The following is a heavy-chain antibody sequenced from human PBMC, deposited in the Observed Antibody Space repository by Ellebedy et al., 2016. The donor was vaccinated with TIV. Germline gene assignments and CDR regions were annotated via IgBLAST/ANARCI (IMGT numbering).Heavy chain of an antibody. Sequence: MPGGSLRLSCTVSGGSISSYYWSWIRQPPGKGLEWIGYIYYSGSTYYNPSLKSRVTISVDTSKNQFSLKLSSVTAEDTAVYYCARGPPSVVVVAATPYFDYWGQGTLVTVSS. CDR2: IYYSGST. V-gene: IGHV4-59*06. CDR3: ARGPPSVVVVAATPYFDY. CDR1: GGSISSYY. D-gene: IGHD2-15*01. J-gene: IGHJ4*02.